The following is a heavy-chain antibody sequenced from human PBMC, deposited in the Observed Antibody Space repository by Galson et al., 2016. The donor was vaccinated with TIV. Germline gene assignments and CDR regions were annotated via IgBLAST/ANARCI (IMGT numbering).Heavy chain of an antibody. CDR3: AKGGDLSGYSIVSFDH. D-gene: IGHD3-3*01. Sequence: SLRLSCAASGFTFSSYAMTWVRQAPGKGLEWVSGITGSGAYTYYGDSVKGRFTISRDNPKNTLYLQMNSLSAEDAAVYYCAKGGDLSGYSIVSFDHWGKGILVTVSS. J-gene: IGHJ4*02. CDR1: GFTFSSYA. CDR2: ITGSGAYT. V-gene: IGHV3-23*01.